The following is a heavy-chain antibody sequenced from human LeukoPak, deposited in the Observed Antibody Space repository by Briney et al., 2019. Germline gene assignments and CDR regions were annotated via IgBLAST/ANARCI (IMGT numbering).Heavy chain of an antibody. CDR1: GGSISSYY. Sequence: SETLSLTCTVSGGSISSYYWSWIRQPAGKGLEWIGRIYTSGSTNYNPSFKSRVTMSVDTSKNQFSLKLSSVTAADTAVYYCAREQQLVRGQVFTDYWGQGTLVTVSS. CDR3: AREQQLVRGQVFTDY. J-gene: IGHJ4*02. CDR2: IYTSGST. D-gene: IGHD6-13*01. V-gene: IGHV4-4*07.